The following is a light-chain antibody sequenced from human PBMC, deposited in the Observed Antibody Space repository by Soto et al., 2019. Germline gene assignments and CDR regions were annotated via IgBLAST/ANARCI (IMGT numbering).Light chain of an antibody. J-gene: IGKJ1*01. CDR2: AAS. Sequence: DIQMTPSPSSLSASVGDRVTITCRASQSISSYLNWYQQKPGKAPKLLIYAASSLQSGVPSRFSGSGSGADFTLTISSLQPEDFATYYCQQSYSTLLWTFGQGTKVDIK. CDR1: QSISSY. V-gene: IGKV1-39*01. CDR3: QQSYSTLLWT.